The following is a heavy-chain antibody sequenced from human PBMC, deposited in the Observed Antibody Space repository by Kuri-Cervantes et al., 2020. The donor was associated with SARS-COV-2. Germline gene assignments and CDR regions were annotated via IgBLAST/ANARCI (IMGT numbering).Heavy chain of an antibody. CDR1: RFTFSDYY. CDR3: ASGWKYFDY. J-gene: IGHJ4*02. CDR2: ISSSGSTI. V-gene: IGHV3-11*04. D-gene: IGHD1-1*01. Sequence: GESLKISCAVSRFTFSDYYMNWIRQAPGKGLEWVSYISSSGSTIYYADSVKGRFTISRDNAKNSLYLQMNSLRAEDTAVYYCASGWKYFDYWGQGTLVTVSS.